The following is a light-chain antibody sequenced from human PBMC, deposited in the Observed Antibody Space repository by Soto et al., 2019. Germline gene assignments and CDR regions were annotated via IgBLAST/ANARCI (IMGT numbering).Light chain of an antibody. V-gene: IGKV3-20*01. CDR3: QQYSKAPLT. CDR1: QSVGSTY. CDR2: GAS. J-gene: IGKJ4*02. Sequence: EIVLTQCPGTLSLSPGERATLACRASQSVGSTYIAWYQQKFGQTPRLLIHGASTRATGIPDRFSGSGSGAGTDFTLTISRLEPADFAVYCCQQYSKAPLTFGGGTKVDIK.